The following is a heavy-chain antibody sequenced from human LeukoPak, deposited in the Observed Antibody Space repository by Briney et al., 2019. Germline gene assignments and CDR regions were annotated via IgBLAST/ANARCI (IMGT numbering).Heavy chain of an antibody. V-gene: IGHV4-61*02. CDR3: ARGDKQQLVPYYYMDV. CDR2: IYTSGST. CDR1: GGSISSGSYY. D-gene: IGHD6-13*01. J-gene: IGHJ6*03. Sequence: SETLSLTCTVSGGSISSGSYYWSWIRQPAGKGLEWIGRIYTSGSTNYNPSLKSRVTISVDTSKNQFSLKLSSVTAADTAVYYCARGDKQQLVPYYYMDVWGKGTTVTVSS.